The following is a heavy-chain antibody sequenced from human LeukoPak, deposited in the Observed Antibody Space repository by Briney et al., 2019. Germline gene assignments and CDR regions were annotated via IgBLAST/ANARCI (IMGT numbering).Heavy chain of an antibody. D-gene: IGHD3-10*01. CDR3: ARPDTGAHAFDI. V-gene: IGHV4-39*01. Sequence: SETLSLTCTVSGGSISSTTYYWGWIRQPPGKGLEWIASISYGGSTYYNPSLKSRVTISVDTSKNQFSLKLSSVTAAETAVYYCARPDTGAHAFDIWGQGTVVTVSP. J-gene: IGHJ3*02. CDR2: ISYGGST. CDR1: GGSISSTTYY.